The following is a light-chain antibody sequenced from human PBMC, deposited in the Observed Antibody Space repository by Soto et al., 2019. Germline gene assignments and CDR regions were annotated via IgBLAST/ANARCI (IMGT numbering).Light chain of an antibody. V-gene: IGLV2-14*03. J-gene: IGLJ1*01. CDR1: SNDFGGYNY. Sequence: QSALTQPASVSGSPGQSIXXSCSGTSNDFGGYNYVSWYQQHPGKAPKLMIYDISHRPSGVSTRFSGSKSYNTASLTISGLQAEDEADYYCSSYTASSTHVFGTGTKLTVL. CDR3: SSYTASSTHV. CDR2: DIS.